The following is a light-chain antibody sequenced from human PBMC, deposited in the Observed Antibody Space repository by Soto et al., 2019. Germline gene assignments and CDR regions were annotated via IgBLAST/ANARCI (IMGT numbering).Light chain of an antibody. CDR1: QSILSSSNNKNY. Sequence: DIVMTQSPDSLTVSLGERATINCKSSQSILSSSNNKNYLVWYQQKPGQPPKVLINWASTRESGVPDRFSGSGSGADFTLTISSLQAEDVATYYCLQLNTYPWTFGQGTKVEIK. CDR3: LQLNTYPWT. V-gene: IGKV4-1*01. CDR2: WAS. J-gene: IGKJ1*01.